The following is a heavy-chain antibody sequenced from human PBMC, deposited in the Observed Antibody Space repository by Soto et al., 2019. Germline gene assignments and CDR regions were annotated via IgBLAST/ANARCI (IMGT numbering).Heavy chain of an antibody. V-gene: IGHV3-23*01. D-gene: IGHD6-13*01. J-gene: IGHJ4*02. CDR2: ILKSGGGT. CDR1: GFTFSNYA. CDR3: AKTSSLFDY. Sequence: EVQLLESGGGLVQPGGSLRLSCAASGFTFSNYAMSWVRQAPGKGLEWVSSILKSGGGTYYADSVKGRFTISRDNSKNTLYLQMNSLKAEDPAVYSCAKTSSLFDYWGQGTLVTVSS.